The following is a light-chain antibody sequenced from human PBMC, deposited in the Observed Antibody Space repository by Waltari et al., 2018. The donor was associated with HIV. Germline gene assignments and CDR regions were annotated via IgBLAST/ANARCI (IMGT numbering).Light chain of an antibody. CDR1: SSNFGLNF. J-gene: IGLJ3*02. V-gene: IGLV1-47*01. CDR2: RND. Sequence: QSVLTQPPSASGTPGPRVTISCSGSSSNFGLNFVSWYQQFPGTAPKLLIYRNDQRPSGVPDRFSGSKSGTSASLAISGLRSEDEADYCCAAWDDSLSGWVFGGGTKLTVL. CDR3: AAWDDSLSGWV.